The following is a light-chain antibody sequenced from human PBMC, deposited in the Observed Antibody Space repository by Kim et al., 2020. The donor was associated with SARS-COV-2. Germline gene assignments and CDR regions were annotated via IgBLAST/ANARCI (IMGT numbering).Light chain of an antibody. CDR1: QSLVHRDGNPY. J-gene: IGKJ2*03. Sequence: HPASISCRSSQSLVHRDGNPYLSWLQQRPGQPPRLLIYKTYKRFSGVSDRFSDSGAGTDFTLKISRVEAEDVGIYYCMQATQYPHSFGQGTKLEI. CDR3: MQATQYPHS. CDR2: KTY. V-gene: IGKV2-24*01.